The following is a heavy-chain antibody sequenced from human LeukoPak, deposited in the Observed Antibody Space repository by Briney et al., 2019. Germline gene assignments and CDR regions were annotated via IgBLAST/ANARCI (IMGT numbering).Heavy chain of an antibody. CDR2: IDTNTGNP. V-gene: IGHV7-4-1*02. CDR3: ARKPYDSRGYYLHEY. J-gene: IGHJ4*02. CDR1: GYTFTNFG. D-gene: IGHD3-22*01. Sequence: ASVKVSCKASGYTFTNFGMNWVRQAPGQGLEWMGWIDTNTGNPTYAQGFTGRFGFSLDTSVSTAYLQISSLKAEDTAVYYCARKPYDSRGYYLHEYWGQGTLVTVSS.